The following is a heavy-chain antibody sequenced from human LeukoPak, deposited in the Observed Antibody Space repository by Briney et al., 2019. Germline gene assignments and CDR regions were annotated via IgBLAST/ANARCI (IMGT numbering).Heavy chain of an antibody. J-gene: IGHJ4*02. CDR3: AAVHYYDSSGYYGFDY. D-gene: IGHD3-22*01. Sequence: SVKVSCKASGFTFTSSAVQWVRQARGQRLEWIGWIVVGSGNTNYAQKFQERVTITRDMSTSTAYMELSSLRSEDTAVYYCAAVHYYDSSGYYGFDYRGQGTLVTVSS. CDR2: IVVGSGNT. V-gene: IGHV1-58*01. CDR1: GFTFTSSA.